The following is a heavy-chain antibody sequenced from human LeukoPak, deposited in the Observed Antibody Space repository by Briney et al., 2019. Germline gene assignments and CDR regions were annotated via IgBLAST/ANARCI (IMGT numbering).Heavy chain of an antibody. Sequence: SETLSLTCAVSGCSISSSNWWSWVRQPPGKGLEWIGRIFHTGTTDYKTSLKGRVTISVDKSKNQFSLKLTSVTAADTAVYYCARLTPTTLSLYYYYMDVWGKGTTVTVSS. V-gene: IGHV4-4*02. D-gene: IGHD2/OR15-2a*01. CDR1: GCSISSSNW. CDR2: IFHTGTT. CDR3: ARLTPTTLSLYYYYMDV. J-gene: IGHJ6*03.